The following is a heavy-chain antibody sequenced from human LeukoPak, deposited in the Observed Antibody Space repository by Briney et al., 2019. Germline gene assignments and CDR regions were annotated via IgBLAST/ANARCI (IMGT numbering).Heavy chain of an antibody. D-gene: IGHD2-21*02. J-gene: IGHJ4*02. V-gene: IGHV1-46*01. CDR1: GYTFTSYY. CDR3: ARVGPRGDLFDY. CDR2: INPSGGST. Sequence: ASVKVSCKASGYTFTSYYMHWVRQAPGQGLEWMGIINPSGGSTSYAQKFQGRVTMTRDTSTSTVYMELSSLRSEATAVYYCARVGPRGDLFDYWGQGTLVTVSS.